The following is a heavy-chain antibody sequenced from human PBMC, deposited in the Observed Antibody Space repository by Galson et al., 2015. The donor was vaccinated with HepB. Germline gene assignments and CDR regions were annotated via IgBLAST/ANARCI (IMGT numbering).Heavy chain of an antibody. D-gene: IGHD4-17*01. V-gene: IGHV1-2*06. CDR1: GYTFTDYY. Sequence: SVKVSCKASGYTFTDYYLHWVRQAPGEGLEWMGRSNPHGGGTTYAQKFQGRITITRATSISTAYMELSRLRYDDTAVFYCARELYGDYGGNFGPWGQGTLVPVSS. CDR2: SNPHGGGT. J-gene: IGHJ5*02. CDR3: ARELYGDYGGNFGP.